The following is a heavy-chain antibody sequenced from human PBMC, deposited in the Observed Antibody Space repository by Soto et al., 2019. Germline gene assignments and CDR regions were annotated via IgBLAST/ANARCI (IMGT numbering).Heavy chain of an antibody. V-gene: IGHV1-18*01. J-gene: IGHJ4*02. D-gene: IGHD4-17*01. CDR3: ARAYGDYYFDY. Sequence: QVQLVQSGAEVKKPGASVKVSCKTSGYTFSSYGISWVRQAPGQGLEWMGWISTYKGDTQYVQNLQGRVTLTTDTSTSTAYMELRSLRSDDTAVYYCARAYGDYYFDYWGQGTLVTVSS. CDR2: ISTYKGDT. CDR1: GYTFSSYG.